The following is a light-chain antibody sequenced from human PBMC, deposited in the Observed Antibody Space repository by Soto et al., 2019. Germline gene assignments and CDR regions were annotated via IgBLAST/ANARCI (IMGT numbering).Light chain of an antibody. CDR1: QGISSY. V-gene: IGKV1-8*01. CDR2: AAS. CDR3: QEYYSYPQK. J-gene: IGKJ1*01. Sequence: AIRMTQSPSSFSASTGDRVTITYSATQGISSYLSWYQQKTGTAPNLLIYAASTRQRRVPSRFSGSGSETDVTLNISGLQSEDCATYYFQEYYSYPQKLGHGTQVEIK.